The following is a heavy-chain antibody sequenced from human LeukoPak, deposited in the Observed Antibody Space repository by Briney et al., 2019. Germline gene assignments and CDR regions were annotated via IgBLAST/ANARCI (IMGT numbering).Heavy chain of an antibody. CDR2: FDPEDGET. J-gene: IGHJ3*02. CDR1: GYTLTELS. V-gene: IGHV1-24*01. CDR3: ASSLGGSGYYNSVYAFDI. D-gene: IGHD3-22*01. Sequence: ASVKVSCTVSGYTLTELSMHWVRQAPGNGLEWMGGFDPEDGETIYAQKFQGRVTMTEDTSTDTAYMELSSLRSEVTAVYYCASSLGGSGYYNSVYAFDIWDQGTMVTVSS.